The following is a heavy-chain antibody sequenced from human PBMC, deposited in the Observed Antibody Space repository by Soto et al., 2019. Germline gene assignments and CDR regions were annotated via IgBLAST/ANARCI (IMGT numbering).Heavy chain of an antibody. D-gene: IGHD3-3*01. J-gene: IGHJ4*02. CDR3: ARLYYDFWSGYYCLDY. CDR2: MNPNSGNT. CDR1: GYTFTSYD. V-gene: IGHV1-8*01. Sequence: GASVKVSCKASGYTFTSYDINWVRQATGQGLEWMGWMNPNSGNTGYAQKFQGRVTMTRNTSISTAYMELSSLRSEDTAVYYCARLYYDFWSGYYCLDYWGQGTLVTVS.